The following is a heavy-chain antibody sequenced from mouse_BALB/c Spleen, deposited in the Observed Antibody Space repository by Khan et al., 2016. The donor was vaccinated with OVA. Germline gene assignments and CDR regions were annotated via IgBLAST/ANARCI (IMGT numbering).Heavy chain of an antibody. CDR2: INTYTGEP. D-gene: IGHD6-2*01. Sequence: QVQLQQSGPELKKPGETVKISCKASGYTFTNYGMNWVKQAPGKGLKWMGWINTYTGEPTYADDFKGRFVFSLETSASTAYLQISNLKNEDMTTYFCARISSYWYPDVWGAGTTVTVSS. CDR1: GYTFTNYG. CDR3: ARISSYWYPDV. J-gene: IGHJ1*01. V-gene: IGHV9-1*02.